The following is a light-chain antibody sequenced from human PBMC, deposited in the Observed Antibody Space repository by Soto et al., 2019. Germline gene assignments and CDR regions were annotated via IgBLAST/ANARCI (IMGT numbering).Light chain of an antibody. J-gene: IGLJ3*02. CDR2: END. V-gene: IGLV1-51*02. CDR3: GAWDRGLKAGV. Sequence: QSALTQPPSVSAAPGEKVTISCSGTSSNIGRNYVSWYQQLPGSAPKLLIDENDRRPSGIPDRFSGSKSGTAATLDITGLQTGDEADYYCGAWDRGLKAGVFGGGTKLTVL. CDR1: SSNIGRNY.